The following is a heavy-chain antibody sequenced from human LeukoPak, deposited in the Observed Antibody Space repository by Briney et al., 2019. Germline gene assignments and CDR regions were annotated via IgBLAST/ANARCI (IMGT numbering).Heavy chain of an antibody. V-gene: IGHV3-48*04. J-gene: IGHJ4*02. CDR3: ARDLEED. CDR2: ISASGRTT. CDR1: GLTLSNYG. Sequence: GGSLRLSCLASGLTLSNYGMNWVRQAPGKGLEWLSYISASGRTTYYADSVKGRFFMSRDNANNSVFLEMNSLRVDDTALYYCARDLEEDWGQGTLVTVSS.